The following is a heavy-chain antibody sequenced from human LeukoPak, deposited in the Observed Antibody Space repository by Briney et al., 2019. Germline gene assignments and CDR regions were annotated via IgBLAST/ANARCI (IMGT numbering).Heavy chain of an antibody. CDR1: SGSISTSNYY. V-gene: IGHV4-39*07. CDR2: IYHSGST. CDR3: ARAYSSSWYLNWFDP. J-gene: IGHJ5*02. D-gene: IGHD6-13*01. Sequence: SETLSLTCTVSSGSISTSNYYWGWVRQPPGKALEWIGNIYHSGSTYYNPSLKSRVTISVDTSKNQFSLKLNSMIAADTAVYYCARAYSSSWYLNWFDPWGQGTLVTVSS.